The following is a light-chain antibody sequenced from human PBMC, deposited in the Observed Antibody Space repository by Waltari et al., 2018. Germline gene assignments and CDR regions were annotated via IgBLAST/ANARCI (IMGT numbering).Light chain of an antibody. CDR2: AAS. J-gene: IGKJ1*01. Sequence: DIQMTQSPSSLSASVGDKVTITCRPSQGISNALAWYQQKPGKAPKLLIYAASNWQSGVPSRFSGSGSGTDFTLTISSLQPEDFAVYYCQQRNSYPRTFGQGTKVEIK. CDR1: QGISNA. CDR3: QQRNSYPRT. V-gene: IGKV1-17*01.